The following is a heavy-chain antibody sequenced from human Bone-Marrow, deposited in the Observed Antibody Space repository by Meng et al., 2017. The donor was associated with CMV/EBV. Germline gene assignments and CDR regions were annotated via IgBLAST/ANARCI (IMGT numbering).Heavy chain of an antibody. V-gene: IGHV3-30-3*01. Sequence: GESLKISCAASGFTFSSYAMHWVRQAPGKGLEWVAVISYDGSNKYYADSVKGRFTISRDNSKSTLYLQMNSLRAEDTAVYYCASLRSRLEWLLGGFDPWGQGTLVTVSS. CDR1: GFTFSSYA. CDR2: ISYDGSNK. D-gene: IGHD3-3*01. CDR3: ASLRSRLEWLLGGFDP. J-gene: IGHJ5*02.